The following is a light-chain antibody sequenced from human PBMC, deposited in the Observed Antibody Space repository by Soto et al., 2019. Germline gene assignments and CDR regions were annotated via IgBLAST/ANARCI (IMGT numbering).Light chain of an antibody. CDR1: QSVSNNY. J-gene: IGKJ1*01. CDR3: QQYVTSSPRT. Sequence: EIVLTQSPATLSLSPGERATLSCRASQSVSNNYLAWYQQKPGQAPRLLIYDAYNRATGIPPRFSGSGSGTDFTLTITRLEPEDFAVYYCQQYVTSSPRTFGQGTKVDIK. CDR2: DAY. V-gene: IGKV3-20*01.